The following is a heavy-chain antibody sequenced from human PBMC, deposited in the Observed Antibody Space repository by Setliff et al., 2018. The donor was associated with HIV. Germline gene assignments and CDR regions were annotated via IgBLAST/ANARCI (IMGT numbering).Heavy chain of an antibody. CDR2: IYSGGST. J-gene: IGHJ4*02. CDR3: ARDIGSASIGSGWYLVDY. CDR1: GFTFGDYA. D-gene: IGHD6-19*01. V-gene: IGHV3-66*01. Sequence: GGSLRLSCTASGFTFGDYAMSWVRQAPGKGLEWVSVIYSGGSTYYADSVKGRFTISRDNAKNSLYLQMNSLRAEDTAVYYCARDIGSASIGSGWYLVDYWGQGTLVTVSS.